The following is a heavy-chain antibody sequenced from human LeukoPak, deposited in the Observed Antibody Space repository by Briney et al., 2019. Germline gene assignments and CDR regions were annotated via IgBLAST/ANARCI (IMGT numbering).Heavy chain of an antibody. CDR2: IKSKTDGGTT. Sequence: GGSLRLSCAASGFTFINAWMNWVRQAPGKGLEWVGRIKSKTDGGTTDYAAPVKGRFTISRDDSKNTLYLQMNSLRAEGTAVYYCASEHHCSSTSCSEDYWGQGTLVTVSS. J-gene: IGHJ4*02. CDR3: ASEHHCSSTSCSEDY. D-gene: IGHD2-2*01. CDR1: GFTFINAW. V-gene: IGHV3-15*01.